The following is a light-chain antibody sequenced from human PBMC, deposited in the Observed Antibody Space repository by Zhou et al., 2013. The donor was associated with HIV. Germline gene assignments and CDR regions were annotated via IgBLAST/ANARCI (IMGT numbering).Light chain of an antibody. V-gene: IGKV2D-29*02. CDR1: PSLLHSDGYNY. CDR2: EAS. CDR3: MQTIQYPRT. J-gene: IGKJ1*01. Sequence: TQSPVYLPVTPGQPASISCKSSPSLLHSDGYNYLDWYLQKPGQSPQLLIYEASSRFSGVPDRFSGSGSGTDFTLKISRVEAEDVGSYYCMQTIQYPRTFGQGTKVEVK.